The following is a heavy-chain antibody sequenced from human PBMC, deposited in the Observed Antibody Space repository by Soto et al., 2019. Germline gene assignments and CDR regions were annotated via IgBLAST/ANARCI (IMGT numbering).Heavy chain of an antibody. Sequence: QVQLVQSGAEGKKPGASVKVSCTASGYTFTSYGISWVRQAPGQGLEWMGWISAYNGNTNYAQKLQGRVNMTTDTATSTAYMALRIRRSDDAAVYYCESDRKHSGRYSRETVAFDIWGQGTMVTVSS. J-gene: IGHJ3*02. CDR3: ESDRKHSGRYSRETVAFDI. D-gene: IGHD1-26*01. CDR2: ISAYNGNT. CDR1: GYTFTSYG. V-gene: IGHV1-18*01.